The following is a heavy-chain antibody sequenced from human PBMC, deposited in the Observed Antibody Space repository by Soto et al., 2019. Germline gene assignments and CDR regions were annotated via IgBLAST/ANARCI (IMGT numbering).Heavy chain of an antibody. V-gene: IGHV4-34*01. CDR3: ARGSRVFSSRDWFDP. J-gene: IGHJ5*02. CDR2: INHSGST. CDR1: GGSFSGYY. Sequence: PSETLSLTCAVYGGSFSGYYWSWIRQPPGKGLEWIGEINHSGSTNYNPSLKSRVTILVDTSKNQFSLKLSSVTAADTAVYYCARGSRVFSSRDWFDPWGQGTLVTVSS. D-gene: IGHD2-2*01.